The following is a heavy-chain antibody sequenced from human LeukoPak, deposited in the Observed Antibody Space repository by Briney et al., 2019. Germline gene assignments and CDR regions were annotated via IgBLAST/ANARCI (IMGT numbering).Heavy chain of an antibody. J-gene: IGHJ4*02. CDR2: IYSGGST. V-gene: IGHV3-53*01. CDR1: GFTVSSNY. D-gene: IGHD3-9*01. CDR3: ARGRYFDWLLYPFDY. Sequence: GGSLRLSCAASGFTVSSNYMSWVRQAPGKGLEWVSVIYSGGSTYYADSVKGRFTISRDNSKNTLYLQMNSLRAEDTAVYYCARGRYFDWLLYPFDYWGQGTLVTVSS.